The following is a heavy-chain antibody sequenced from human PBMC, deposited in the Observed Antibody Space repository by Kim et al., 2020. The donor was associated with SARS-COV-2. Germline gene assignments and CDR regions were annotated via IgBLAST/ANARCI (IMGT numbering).Heavy chain of an antibody. Sequence: GGSLRLSCAASGFSFSNYAMTWVRQAPGKGLQWVSGIGATGDTTDYAESVKGRFTIFRDSSKNTLYLQMSSLTGDDTAVYYCAGLPRGYSHGASYSLDVWGQGTTVTVSS. CDR2: IGATGDTT. CDR1: GFSFSNYA. CDR3: AGLPRGYSHGASYSLDV. V-gene: IGHV3-23*01. J-gene: IGHJ6*02. D-gene: IGHD5-12*01.